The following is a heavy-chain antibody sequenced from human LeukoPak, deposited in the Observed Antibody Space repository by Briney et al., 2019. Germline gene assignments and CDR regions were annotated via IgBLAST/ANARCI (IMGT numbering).Heavy chain of an antibody. CDR2: INPSGGST. J-gene: IGHJ6*02. CDR1: GYTFTSYY. Sequence: ASVKVSCKASGYTFTSYYVHWVRQAPGQGLEWMGIINPSGGSTTYAQKFQGRVTMTRDTSTSTVYMELSSLRSEDTAVYYCARETGMTPPNYYYYGMDVWGQGTTVTVS. D-gene: IGHD1-14*01. V-gene: IGHV1-46*01. CDR3: ARETGMTPPNYYYYGMDV.